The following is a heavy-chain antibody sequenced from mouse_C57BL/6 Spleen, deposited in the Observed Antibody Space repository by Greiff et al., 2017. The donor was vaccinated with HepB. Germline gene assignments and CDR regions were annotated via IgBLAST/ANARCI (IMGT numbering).Heavy chain of an antibody. CDR3: ARCRYSNLLYAMDY. CDR1: GYTFTSYW. Sequence: VKLQQPGAELVMPGASVKLSCKASGYTFTSYWMHWVKQRPGQGLEWIGEIDPSDSYTNYNQKFKGKSTLTVDKSSSTAYMQLSSLTSEDSAVYYCARCRYSNLLYAMDYWGQGTSVTVSS. V-gene: IGHV1-69*01. J-gene: IGHJ4*01. CDR2: IDPSDSYT. D-gene: IGHD2-5*01.